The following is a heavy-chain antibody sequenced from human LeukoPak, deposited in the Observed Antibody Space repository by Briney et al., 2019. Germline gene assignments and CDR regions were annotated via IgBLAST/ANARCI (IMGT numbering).Heavy chain of an antibody. CDR3: AKLSPYGSGSYSNAFDI. D-gene: IGHD3-10*01. CDR2: ISWNSGSI. Sequence: GRSLRLSCAASGFTFDDYAMHWVRQAPGKGLEWVSGISWNSGSIGYADSVKGRFTISRDNSKNTLYLQMNSLRAEDTAVYYCAKLSPYGSGSYSNAFDIWGQGTMVTVSS. CDR1: GFTFDDYA. J-gene: IGHJ3*02. V-gene: IGHV3-9*01.